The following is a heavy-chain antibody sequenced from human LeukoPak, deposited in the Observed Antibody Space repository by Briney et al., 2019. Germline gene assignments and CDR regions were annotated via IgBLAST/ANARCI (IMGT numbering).Heavy chain of an antibody. CDR1: GFTFSSYS. V-gene: IGHV3-21*01. CDR2: ISSSSSYI. D-gene: IGHD6-6*01. CDR3: ARVHDSSSWGAFDI. Sequence: GGSLRLSCAASGFTFSSYSMNWVRQAPGKGLEWVSSISSSSSYIYYADSVKGRFTISRDNAKNSLYLQMNSLRAEDTAVYYCARVHDSSSWGAFDIWGQGTMVTVSS. J-gene: IGHJ3*02.